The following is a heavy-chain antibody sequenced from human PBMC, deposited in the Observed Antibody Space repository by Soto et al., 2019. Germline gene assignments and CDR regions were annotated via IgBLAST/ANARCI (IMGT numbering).Heavy chain of an antibody. CDR3: AKPYYAGNTEPGY. CDR2: IKQDGSDM. Sequence: RGSLRLACAASGFTFSTYWMSWVRRAPGKGMEWVAHIKQDGSDMYYVDSVKGRFTISRDNAQNSLFLQMNSLRFEDTAVYYCAKPYYAGNTEPGYWGQGTQVTVSS. J-gene: IGHJ4*02. V-gene: IGHV3-7*02. D-gene: IGHD1-26*01. CDR1: GFTFSTYW.